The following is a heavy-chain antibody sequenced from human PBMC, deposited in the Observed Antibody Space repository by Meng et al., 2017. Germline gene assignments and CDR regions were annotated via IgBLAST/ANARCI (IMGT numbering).Heavy chain of an antibody. CDR2: ISYDGSNK. CDR1: GFTFSSYA. J-gene: IGHJ4*02. V-gene: IGHV3-30*04. CDR3: ARDGGLVRGVIIGSPRNYFDY. D-gene: IGHD3-10*01. Sequence: GESLKISCAASGFTFSSYAMHWVRQAPGKGLEWVAVISYDGSNKYYADSVKGRFTISRDNSKNTLYLQMNSLRAEDTAVYYCARDGGLVRGVIIGSPRNYFDYWGQGTLVTVSS.